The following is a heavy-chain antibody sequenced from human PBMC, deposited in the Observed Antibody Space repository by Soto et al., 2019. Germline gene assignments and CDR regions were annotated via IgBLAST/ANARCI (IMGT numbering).Heavy chain of an antibody. D-gene: IGHD4-17*01. CDR1: GFTFSSYA. CDR3: AKAPSVTSYYYGMDV. CDR2: ISGSDRST. V-gene: IGHV3-23*01. Sequence: GGFLRLSCAASGFTFSSYAMTWVHQAPGKGLEWVSAISGSDRSTYYADSVKGRFTISRDNSKNTLYLQMNSLRAEDTAVYYCAKAPSVTSYYYGMDVWGQGTTVTVSS. J-gene: IGHJ6*02.